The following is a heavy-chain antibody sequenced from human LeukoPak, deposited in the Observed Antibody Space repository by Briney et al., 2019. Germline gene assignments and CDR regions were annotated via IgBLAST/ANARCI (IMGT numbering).Heavy chain of an antibody. CDR2: ISTRGSYI. CDR1: GFTFSSYN. J-gene: IGHJ1*01. Sequence: PGGSLRLSCAASGFTFSSYNMNWVRQAPGQGLEWVSSISTRGSYIYYADSMKGRFTISRDNAKNSLYLQMNSLTAEDTAVYYCARAEVLLWFGESPGAEYFHHWGQGTLVTVSS. D-gene: IGHD3-10*01. CDR3: ARAEVLLWFGESPGAEYFHH. V-gene: IGHV3-21*01.